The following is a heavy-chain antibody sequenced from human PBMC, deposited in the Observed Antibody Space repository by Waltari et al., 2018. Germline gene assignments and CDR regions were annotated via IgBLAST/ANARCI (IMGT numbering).Heavy chain of an antibody. V-gene: IGHV4-39*07. CDR3: ARDPELVNAFDS. CDR1: GGSISSSSYY. Sequence: QLQLQESGPGLVKPSETLSLTCTVSGGSISSSSYYWGWIRQPPGKGLEWIGSIYYSGGTYHNPSLKGRVTKSVDQSKNQFPLKVSSVTAADTAVDYCARDPELVNAFDSWGQGTMVTVSS. D-gene: IGHD6-6*01. CDR2: IYYSGGT. J-gene: IGHJ3*02.